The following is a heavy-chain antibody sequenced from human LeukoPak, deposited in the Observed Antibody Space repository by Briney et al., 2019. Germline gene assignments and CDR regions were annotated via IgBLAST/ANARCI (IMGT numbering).Heavy chain of an antibody. CDR3: ARCVGRKDNYYYMDV. CDR1: GFTFSSYS. Sequence: GGSLRLSCAASGFTFSSYSMNWVRQAPGKGLEWVSSISSSSSYIYYADSVKGRFTISRDNAKNSLYLQMNSLRAEDTAVYYCARCVGRKDNYYYMDVWGTGTTVTVSS. V-gene: IGHV3-21*01. J-gene: IGHJ6*03. CDR2: ISSSSSYI.